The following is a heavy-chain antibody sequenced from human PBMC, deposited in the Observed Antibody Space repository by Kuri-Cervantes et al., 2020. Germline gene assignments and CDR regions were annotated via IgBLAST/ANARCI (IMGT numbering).Heavy chain of an antibody. Sequence: GGSLRLSCAAPGLTFSSYAMSWVRQAPGKGLEWVSAISGSGAITYYADSVKGRISIFRDNSKNTLYLQMNGLRAEDTAVYYCATSSSGYSSYYYYMDVWGKGTAVTVSS. D-gene: IGHD6-19*01. V-gene: IGHV3-23*01. CDR1: GLTFSSYA. CDR3: ATSSSGYSSYYYYMDV. J-gene: IGHJ6*03. CDR2: ISGSGAIT.